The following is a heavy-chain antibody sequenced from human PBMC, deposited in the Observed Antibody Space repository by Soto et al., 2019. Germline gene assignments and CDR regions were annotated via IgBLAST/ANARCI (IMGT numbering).Heavy chain of an antibody. V-gene: IGHV4-59*01. D-gene: IGHD3-10*02. CDR3: ARTLFGWGIWFDP. CDR2: IYYSGST. Sequence: QVQLQESGPGLVKPSETLSLTCTVSGGSISSYYWSWIRQPPGKGLEWIGYIYYSGSTNYNPSLNSRVTISVDTSKNQSSLKLSSVTAADTAVYYCARTLFGWGIWFDPRGQGNLVTVAS. J-gene: IGHJ5*02. CDR1: GGSISSYY.